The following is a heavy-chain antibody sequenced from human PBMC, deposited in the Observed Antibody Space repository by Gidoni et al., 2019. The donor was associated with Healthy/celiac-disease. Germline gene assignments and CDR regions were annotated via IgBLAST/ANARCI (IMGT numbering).Heavy chain of an antibody. D-gene: IGHD6-13*01. CDR3: ARSPAIAAAFIDY. V-gene: IGHV3-30*03. J-gene: IGHJ4*02. Sequence: ADSVKGRFTISRDNSKNTLYLQMNSLRAEDTAVYYCARSPAIAAAFIDYWGQGTLVTVSS.